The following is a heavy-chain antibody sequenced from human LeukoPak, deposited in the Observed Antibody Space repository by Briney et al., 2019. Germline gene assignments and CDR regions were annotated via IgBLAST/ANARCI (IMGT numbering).Heavy chain of an antibody. V-gene: IGHV4-39*01. Sequence: SETLSSTCTVSGGSISSSSYYWGWIRQPPGKGLEWIGSIYYSGSTYYNPSLKSRVTISVDTSKNQFSLKLSSVTAADTAVYYCARIAAVAFDIWGQGTMVTVSS. CDR3: ARIAAVAFDI. CDR2: IYYSGST. CDR1: GGSISSSSYY. D-gene: IGHD6-13*01. J-gene: IGHJ3*02.